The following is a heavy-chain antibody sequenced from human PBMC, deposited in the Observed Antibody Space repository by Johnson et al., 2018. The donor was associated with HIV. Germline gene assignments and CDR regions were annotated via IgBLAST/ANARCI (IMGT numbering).Heavy chain of an antibody. D-gene: IGHD2-15*01. CDR1: GFTFSSYA. V-gene: IGHV3-30*14. J-gene: IGHJ3*02. CDR2: IYAGNRT. CDR3: AREGVVGVKDGLI. Sequence: QVQLVESGGGVVQPGRSLRLSCAASGFTFSSYAMHWVRQAPGKGLEWVSVIYAGNRTYYADSVKGRFTISRDKSKNILSLQMNNLRVEDTAVYYCAREGVVGVKDGLIWGQGTMVTVSS.